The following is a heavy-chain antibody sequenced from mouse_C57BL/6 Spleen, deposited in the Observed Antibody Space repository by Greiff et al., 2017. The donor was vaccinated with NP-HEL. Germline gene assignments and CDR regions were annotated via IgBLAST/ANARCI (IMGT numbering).Heavy chain of an antibody. CDR2: INPSSGYT. CDR3: ARGHYGSSLYFDY. Sequence: VKLQQSGAELARPGASVKMSCKASGYTFTSYTMHWVKQRPGQGLEWIGYINPSSGYTKYNQKFKDKATLTADKSSSTAYMQLSSLTSEDSAVYYCARGHYGSSLYFDYWGQGTTLTVSS. J-gene: IGHJ2*01. D-gene: IGHD1-1*01. CDR1: GYTFTSYT. V-gene: IGHV1-4*01.